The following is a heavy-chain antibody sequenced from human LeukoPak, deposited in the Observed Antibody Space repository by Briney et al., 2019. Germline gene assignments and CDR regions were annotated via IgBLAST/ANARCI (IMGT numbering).Heavy chain of an antibody. CDR3: ARGARSSVLRYFLVGNWFDP. V-gene: IGHV1-46*01. J-gene: IGHJ5*02. CDR2: INPTGGST. CDR1: GYTFTSYY. Sequence: ASVKVSCKASGYTFTSYYMHWVRQAPGQGLEWMGLINPTGGSTGYAQKFQGRVTMTRDTSTSTVYMELSSLRSEDTAVYYCARGARSSVLRYFLVGNWFDPWGQGTLVTVSS. D-gene: IGHD3-9*01.